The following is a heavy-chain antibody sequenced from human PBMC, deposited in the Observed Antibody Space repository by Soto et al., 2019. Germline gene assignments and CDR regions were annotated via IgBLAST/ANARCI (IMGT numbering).Heavy chain of an antibody. CDR1: EFTFSSYA. CDR3: VKDWSGDKCPCMDV. J-gene: IGHJ6*02. D-gene: IGHD3-3*01. V-gene: IGHV3-23*01. CDR2: ITDSGGST. Sequence: EVQLLESGGGLVQPGGSLRLSCAASEFTFSSYAMTWVRQAPGKGLEWVASITDSGGSTYYADSVKGRLTISRDNSANTVHIQMNGLRAEDTAIYYCVKDWSGDKCPCMDVWGQGTTVTVSS.